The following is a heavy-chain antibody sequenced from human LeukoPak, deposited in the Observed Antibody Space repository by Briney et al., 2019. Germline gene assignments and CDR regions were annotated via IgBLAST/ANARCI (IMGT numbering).Heavy chain of an antibody. CDR2: IYTSGST. CDR1: GGSISSGSYY. V-gene: IGHV4-61*02. J-gene: IGHJ4*02. Sequence: PSETPSLTCTVSGGSISSGSYYWSWIRQPAGKGLEWIGRIYTSGSTNYNPSLKSRVTISVDTSKNQFSLKLSSVTAADTAVYYCARAARSFITGLDYWGQGTLVTVSS. D-gene: IGHD1-20*01. CDR3: ARAARSFITGLDY.